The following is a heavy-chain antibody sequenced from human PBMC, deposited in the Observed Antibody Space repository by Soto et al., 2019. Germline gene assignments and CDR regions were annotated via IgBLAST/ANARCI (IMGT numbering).Heavy chain of an antibody. D-gene: IGHD3-22*01. CDR2: ISYGGVNK. CDR1: GFTFSTSV. Sequence: QVQLVESGGGVVQPGGSLRLSCAASGFTFSTSVMHWVRQAPGKGLEWMAIISYGGVNKYYADSVKGRFTISRDISESTLYLQMKRLRTEDTAVYYCAREEFEDGRGHFDYWGQGTLVSVSS. J-gene: IGHJ4*02. CDR3: AREEFEDGRGHFDY. V-gene: IGHV3-30-3*01.